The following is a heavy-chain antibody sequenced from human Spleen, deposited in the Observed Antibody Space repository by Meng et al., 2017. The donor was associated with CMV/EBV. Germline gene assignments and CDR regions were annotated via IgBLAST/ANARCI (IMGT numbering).Heavy chain of an antibody. D-gene: IGHD3-3*01. Sequence: GGSLRPSCAASGFTFSSYWMSWVRQAPGKGLEWVGNIKQGGNERYYVDSVKGRFTISRDNAKNSLYLQMNSLRGDDTAVYYCARIGVGSASFYYYGMDVWGQGTTVTVSS. CDR3: ARIGVGSASFYYYGMDV. CDR2: IKQGGNER. CDR1: GFTFSSYW. J-gene: IGHJ6*02. V-gene: IGHV3-7*01.